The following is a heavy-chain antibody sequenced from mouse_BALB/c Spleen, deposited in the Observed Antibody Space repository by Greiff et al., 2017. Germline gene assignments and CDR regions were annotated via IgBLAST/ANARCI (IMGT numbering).Heavy chain of an antibody. CDR1: GFTFSSYG. Sequence: DVQLVESGGDLVKPGGSLKLSCAASGFTFSSYGMSWVRQTPDKRLEWVATISSGGSYTYYPDSVKGRFTISRDNAKNTLYLQMSSLKSEDTAMYYCARDDAYRGYWYFDVWGAGTTVTVSS. CDR3: ARDDAYRGYWYFDV. V-gene: IGHV5-6*01. J-gene: IGHJ1*01. D-gene: IGHD2-3*01. CDR2: ISSGGSYT.